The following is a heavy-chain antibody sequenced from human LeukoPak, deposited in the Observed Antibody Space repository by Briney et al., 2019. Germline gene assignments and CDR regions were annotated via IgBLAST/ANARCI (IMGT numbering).Heavy chain of an antibody. CDR2: ISYDGSNK. D-gene: IGHD4-17*01. Sequence: PGRSLRLSCAASGFTFSSYGMHWVRQAPGKGLEWVAVISYDGSNKYYADSVKGRFTISRDNSKNTLYLQMNSLRAEDTAVYYCAKDGVTTSPFEHADIFDYWGQGTLVTVSS. J-gene: IGHJ4*02. CDR3: AKDGVTTSPFEHADIFDY. V-gene: IGHV3-30*18. CDR1: GFTFSSYG.